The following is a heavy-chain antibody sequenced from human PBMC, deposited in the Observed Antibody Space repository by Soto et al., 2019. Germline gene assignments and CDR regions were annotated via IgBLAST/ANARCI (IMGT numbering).Heavy chain of an antibody. Sequence: GGSLRLPCAASGFTFSSHGMHWVRQAPGKGLEWVAVIWYDGSNKYYADSVKGRFTISRDNSKNTLYLQMNSLRAEDTAVYYCARDGVSGDYNRFDYWGQGTLVTVSS. CDR2: IWYDGSNK. V-gene: IGHV3-33*01. J-gene: IGHJ4*02. CDR3: ARDGVSGDYNRFDY. D-gene: IGHD4-17*01. CDR1: GFTFSSHG.